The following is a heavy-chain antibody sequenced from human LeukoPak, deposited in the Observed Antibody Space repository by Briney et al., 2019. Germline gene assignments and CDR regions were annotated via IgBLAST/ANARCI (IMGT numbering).Heavy chain of an antibody. D-gene: IGHD5-18*01. CDR3: AREEVTATAGQPFDY. J-gene: IGHJ4*02. V-gene: IGHV6-1*01. CDR2: TYYRSKWYN. CDR1: GDSVSSNSAA. Sequence: SQTFSLTCAISGDSVSSNSAAWNWIRQSPSRGLEWLGRTYYRSKWYNDYAVPVKSRITINPDTSKNQFSLQLNSVTPEDTAVYYCAREEVTATAGQPFDYWGQGTLVTVSS.